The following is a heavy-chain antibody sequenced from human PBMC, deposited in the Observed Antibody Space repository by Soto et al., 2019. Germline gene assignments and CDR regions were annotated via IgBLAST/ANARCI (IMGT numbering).Heavy chain of an antibody. Sequence: GGSLRLSCAASGFTFSNYAMSWVRQTPGKGLEWVAVICYDGSNKYYADSVKGRFTISRDNSKNTLYLQMNSLRAEDTAVYYCAKEGDLPIDYWGQGTLVTVSS. CDR3: AKEGDLPIDY. J-gene: IGHJ4*02. CDR2: ICYDGSNK. D-gene: IGHD1-26*01. CDR1: GFTFSNYA. V-gene: IGHV3-30*18.